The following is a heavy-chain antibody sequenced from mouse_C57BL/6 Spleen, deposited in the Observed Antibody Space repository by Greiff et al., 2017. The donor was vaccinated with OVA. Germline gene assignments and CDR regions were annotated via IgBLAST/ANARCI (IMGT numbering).Heavy chain of an antibody. CDR1: GYSITSGYY. D-gene: IGHD2-4*01. CDR2: ISYDGSN. J-gene: IGHJ4*01. Sequence: ESGPGLVKPSQSLSLTCSVTGYSITSGYYWNWIRQFPGNKLEWMGYISYDGSNNYNPSLKNRISITRDTSKNQFFLKLNSVTTEDTATYYCARRDYDGYAMDYWGQGTSVTVSS. V-gene: IGHV3-6*01. CDR3: ARRDYDGYAMDY.